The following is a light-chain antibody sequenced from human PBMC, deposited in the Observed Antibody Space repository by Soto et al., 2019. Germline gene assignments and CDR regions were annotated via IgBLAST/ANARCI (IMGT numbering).Light chain of an antibody. CDR1: QSVSSN. V-gene: IGKV3-15*01. CDR2: GAS. CDR3: HQYDDGPYT. Sequence: EIVLTQSPGTLSFSPGERATLSCRASQSVSSNVAWYQQIPGQTPRLLIYGASTRATGIPVRFSGSGSGTEFTLTISSLQSEDFAVYYCHQYDDGPYTFGQGTKVDI. J-gene: IGKJ2*01.